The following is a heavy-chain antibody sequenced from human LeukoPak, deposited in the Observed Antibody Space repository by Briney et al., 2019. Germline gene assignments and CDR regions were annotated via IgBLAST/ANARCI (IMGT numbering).Heavy chain of an antibody. V-gene: IGHV3-30*02. CDR3: ARDFYYYDSSGYFDY. Sequence: GGSLRLSCAASGFGFGIYGMHWVRQAPGKGLEWVAFIRYDGSNKYYADSVKGRFTISRDNSKNTLYVQMNSLRPEDTAVYYCARDFYYYDSSGYFDYWGQGTLVTVSS. J-gene: IGHJ4*02. D-gene: IGHD3-22*01. CDR1: GFGFGIYG. CDR2: IRYDGSNK.